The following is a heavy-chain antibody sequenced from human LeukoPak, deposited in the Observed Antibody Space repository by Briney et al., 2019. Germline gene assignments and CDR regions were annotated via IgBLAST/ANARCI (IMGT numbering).Heavy chain of an antibody. CDR1: GGTFSSYA. CDR3: ATRRTNGDGWFDP. V-gene: IGHV1-69*13. CDR2: IIPIFGTA. J-gene: IGHJ5*02. Sequence: SSVKVSCKASGGTFSSYAISLVRQAPGQGLEWMGGIIPIFGTANYAQKFQGRVTITADESTSTAYMELSSLRSEDTAVYYCATRRTNGDGWFDPWGQGTLVTVSS. D-gene: IGHD2-8*01.